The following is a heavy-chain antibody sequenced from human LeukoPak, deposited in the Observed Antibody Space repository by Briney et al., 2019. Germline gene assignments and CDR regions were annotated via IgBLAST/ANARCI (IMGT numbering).Heavy chain of an antibody. D-gene: IGHD3-10*01. Sequence: SETLSLTCTVSGGSISNYYWSWIRQPPGKGLEWIGHIYYSWATKNNPSHKSRITISVDTSKNQLSLMLSSVTAADTAVYYCARFGITVVRGGKYYFDYWGQGTLVTVSS. J-gene: IGHJ4*02. CDR1: GGSISNYY. CDR3: ARFGITVVRGGKYYFDY. CDR2: IYYSWAT. V-gene: IGHV4-59*08.